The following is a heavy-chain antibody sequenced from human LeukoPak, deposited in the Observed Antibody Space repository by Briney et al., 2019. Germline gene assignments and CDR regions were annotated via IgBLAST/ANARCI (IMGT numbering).Heavy chain of an antibody. CDR2: ISYDGSNK. V-gene: IGHV3-30*04. D-gene: IGHD3-3*01. CDR3: ARDRIRFLLDRQYYFDY. J-gene: IGHJ4*02. CDR1: GFTFSSYA. Sequence: PGGSLRLSCAASGFTFSSYAMSWVRQAPGKGLEWVAVISYDGSNKYYADSVKGRFTISRDNSKNTLYLQMNSLRPEDTAVYYCARDRIRFLLDRQYYFDYWGQGTLVTVSS.